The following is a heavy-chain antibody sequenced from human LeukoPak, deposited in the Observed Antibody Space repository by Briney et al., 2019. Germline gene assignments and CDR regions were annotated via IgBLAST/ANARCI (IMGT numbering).Heavy chain of an antibody. CDR3: AREGSGYTYGYNDAFDL. CDR1: GLPFSNAW. D-gene: IGHD5-18*01. J-gene: IGHJ3*01. Sequence: GGSLRLSCGASGLPFSNAWVSWVRQAPGKGLEWVSVIYSGSNAYYADSVKGRFTISRDNSKNTLYLQMNSLRPEDTAVYFCAREGSGYTYGYNDAFDLWGQGTMVTVSS. V-gene: IGHV3-53*01. CDR2: IYSGSNA.